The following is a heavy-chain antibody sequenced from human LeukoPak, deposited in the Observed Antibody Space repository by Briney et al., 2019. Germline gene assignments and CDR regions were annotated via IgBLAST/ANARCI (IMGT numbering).Heavy chain of an antibody. J-gene: IGHJ4*02. CDR1: GYTFTKYA. V-gene: IGHV1-18*01. CDR3: ARVVGSGWYDDY. Sequence: GASVKVSCKASGYTFTKYAMNWVRQAPGQGLEWMGWISAYNGNTNYAQKLQGRVTMTTDTSTSTAYMELRSLRSDDTAVYYCARVVGSGWYDDYWGQGTLVTVSS. CDR2: ISAYNGNT. D-gene: IGHD6-19*01.